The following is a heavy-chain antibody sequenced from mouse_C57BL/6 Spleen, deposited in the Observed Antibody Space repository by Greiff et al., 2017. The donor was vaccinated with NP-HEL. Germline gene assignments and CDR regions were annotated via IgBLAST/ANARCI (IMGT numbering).Heavy chain of an antibody. CDR2: ISSGGDYI. CDR3: TRDRGVYYYGSSYYYAMDY. V-gene: IGHV5-9-1*02. D-gene: IGHD1-1*01. J-gene: IGHJ4*01. CDR1: GFTFSSYA. Sequence: EVMLVESGEGLVKPGGSLKLSCAASGFTFSSYAMSWVRQTPEKRLEWVAYISSGGDYIYYADTVKGRFTISRDNARNTLYLQMSSLKSEDTAMYYCTRDRGVYYYGSSYYYAMDYWGQGTSVTVSS.